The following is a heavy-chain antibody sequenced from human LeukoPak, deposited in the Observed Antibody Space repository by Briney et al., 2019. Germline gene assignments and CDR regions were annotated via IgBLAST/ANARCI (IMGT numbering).Heavy chain of an antibody. V-gene: IGHV3-23*01. CDR2: ISGSGGST. CDR1: GFTFSSYA. Sequence: PGGSLRLSCAASGFTFSSYAMSWVRQAPGKGLEWVSAISGSGGSTYHADSVKGRFTISRDNSKNTLYLQMNSLRAEDTAVYYCARDPGDRGYFDYWGQGTLVTVSS. D-gene: IGHD3-10*01. J-gene: IGHJ4*02. CDR3: ARDPGDRGYFDY.